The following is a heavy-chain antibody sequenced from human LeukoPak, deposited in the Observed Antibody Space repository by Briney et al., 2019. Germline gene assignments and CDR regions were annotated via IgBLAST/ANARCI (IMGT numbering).Heavy chain of an antibody. CDR2: INPNSGGT. CDR3: ARGVVRGSRGQYLFDP. J-gene: IGHJ5*02. D-gene: IGHD1-26*01. V-gene: IGHV1-2*02. Sequence: GASVKVSCKASGYTFTGYYMHWVRQAPGQGLEWMGWINPNSGGTNYAQKFQGRVTMTRDTSISTAYMELSRLRSDDTAVYYCARGVVRGSRGQYLFDPWGQGTLVTVSS. CDR1: GYTFTGYY.